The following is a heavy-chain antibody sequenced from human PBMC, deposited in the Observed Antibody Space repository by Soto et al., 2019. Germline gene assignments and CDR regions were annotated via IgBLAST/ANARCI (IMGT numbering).Heavy chain of an antibody. CDR3: ATGPPWHYFDF. V-gene: IGHV1-24*01. CDR2: YDPEKGRR. CDR1: GDSITEVS. D-gene: IGHD5-12*01. Sequence: VQSGAEVKKPGASVEVSCKVSGDSITEVSMHWVRQSPEKGLEWMGGYDPEKGRRISAQTFKGRLTMTEDTSTDTAYMKLISLETDDTAVYFCATGPPWHYFDFWGQGTLVTVSS. J-gene: IGHJ4*02.